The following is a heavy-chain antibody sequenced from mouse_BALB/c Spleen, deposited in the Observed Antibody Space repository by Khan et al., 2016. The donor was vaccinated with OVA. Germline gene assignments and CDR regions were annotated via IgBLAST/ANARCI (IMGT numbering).Heavy chain of an antibody. CDR2: IDSPNGNT. CDR1: GINIKDTY. J-gene: IGHJ2*01. CDR3: PTMTRK. Sequence: VQLQESGAELVKSGATVKLSCTASGINIKDTYMHWLKQWSEQGPEWSGRIDSPNGNTKYDTKFQGKATITANTSSNTAYLQLSSLASEDTAVYYCPTMTRKWGQGTTVTVSS. V-gene: IGHV14-3*02.